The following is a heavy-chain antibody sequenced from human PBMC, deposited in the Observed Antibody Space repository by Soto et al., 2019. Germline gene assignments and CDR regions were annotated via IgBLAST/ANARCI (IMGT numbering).Heavy chain of an antibody. CDR2: IYYSGST. J-gene: IGHJ4*02. D-gene: IGHD3-9*01. Sequence: SETLSLTCTFSGCSISSYYWSWIRQPPGKGLEWIGYIYYSGSTNYNPSLKSRVTISVDTSKNQFSLKLSSVTAADTAVYYCARHGAYDILTGYQVDYFDYWGQGTLVTVSS. V-gene: IGHV4-59*08. CDR1: GCSISSYY. CDR3: ARHGAYDILTGYQVDYFDY.